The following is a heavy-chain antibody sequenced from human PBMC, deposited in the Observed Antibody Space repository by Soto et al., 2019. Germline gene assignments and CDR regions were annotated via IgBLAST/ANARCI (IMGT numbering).Heavy chain of an antibody. J-gene: IGHJ4*02. CDR3: AREGYFDWLSKYYFDY. CDR1: GFTFSSYG. Sequence: GGSLRLSCAASGFTFSSYGMHWVRQAPGKGLEWVAVIWYDGSNKYYADSVKGRFTISRDNSKNTLYLQMNSLRAEDTAVYYCAREGYFDWLSKYYFDYWGQGTLVTVSS. V-gene: IGHV3-33*01. CDR2: IWYDGSNK. D-gene: IGHD3-9*01.